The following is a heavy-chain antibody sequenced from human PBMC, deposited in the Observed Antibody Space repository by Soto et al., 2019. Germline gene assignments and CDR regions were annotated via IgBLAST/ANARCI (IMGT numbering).Heavy chain of an antibody. Sequence: SVKVSCKASGGTFSSYAISWVRQAPGQGLEWMGGIIPIFGTANYAQKFQGRVTITADESTSTAYMELSSLRSEDTAVYYCASGVPQYLCPKPAAFNYDFWSGSRMDVWGQGTTVTVSS. CDR3: ASGVPQYLCPKPAAFNYDFWSGSRMDV. CDR2: IIPIFGTA. CDR1: GGTFSSYA. V-gene: IGHV1-69*13. D-gene: IGHD3-3*01. J-gene: IGHJ6*02.